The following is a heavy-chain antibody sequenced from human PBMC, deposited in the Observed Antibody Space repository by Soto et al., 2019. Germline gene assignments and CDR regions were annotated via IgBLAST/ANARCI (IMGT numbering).Heavy chain of an antibody. CDR2: IYSGGST. D-gene: IGHD3-16*01. Sequence: EVQLVESGGGLVQPGGSLRLSCAASGFTVSSNYMSWVRQAPGKGLEWVSVIYSGGSTYYADSVKGRFTISRDNSKNALYLQMNSLRAEDTAVYYCARDFGGRHPSDYWGQGTLVTVSS. CDR3: ARDFGGRHPSDY. J-gene: IGHJ4*02. CDR1: GFTVSSNY. V-gene: IGHV3-66*01.